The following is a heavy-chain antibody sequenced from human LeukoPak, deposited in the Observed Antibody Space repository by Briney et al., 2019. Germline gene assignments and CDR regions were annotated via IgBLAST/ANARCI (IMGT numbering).Heavy chain of an antibody. J-gene: IGHJ4*02. D-gene: IGHD5-18*01. Sequence: GGSLRLSCVASGFTFSNYAMSWVRQAPEKGLDWVSVISGSAHKIRYADSVKGRFTISRDNSENTVYLQMNNLRAEDTALYYCAGRVTGYSSGYVYWGQGTLVTVSS. CDR1: GFTFSNYA. CDR3: AGRVTGYSSGYVY. CDR2: ISGSAHKI. V-gene: IGHV3-23*01.